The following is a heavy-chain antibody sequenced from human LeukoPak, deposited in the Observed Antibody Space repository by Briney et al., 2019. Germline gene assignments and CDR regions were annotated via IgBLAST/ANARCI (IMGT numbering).Heavy chain of an antibody. CDR3: ARDPRSYYDSSGYYPFDY. Sequence: VASVKVSCKASGYTFTSYYMHWVRQAPGQGLERMGIINPSGGSTSYAQKFQGRVTMTRDTSTSTVYMELSSLRSEDTAVYYCARDPRSYYDSSGYYPFDYWGQGTLVTVSS. D-gene: IGHD3-22*01. CDR1: GYTFTSYY. V-gene: IGHV1-46*01. J-gene: IGHJ4*02. CDR2: INPSGGST.